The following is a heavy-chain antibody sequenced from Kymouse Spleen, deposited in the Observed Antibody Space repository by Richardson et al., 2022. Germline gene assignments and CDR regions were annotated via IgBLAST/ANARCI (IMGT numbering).Heavy chain of an antibody. V-gene: IGHV3-48*02. D-gene: IGHD1-7*01. CDR1: GFTFSSYS. CDR2: ISSSSSTI. CDR3: ASGQYNWNYRFDY. Sequence: EVQLVESGGGLVQPGGSLRLSCAASGFTFSSYSMNWVRQAPGKGLEWVSYISSSSSTIYYADSVKGRFTISRDNAKNSLYLQMNSLRDEDTAVYYCASGQYNWNYRFDYWGQGTLVTVSS. J-gene: IGHJ4*02.